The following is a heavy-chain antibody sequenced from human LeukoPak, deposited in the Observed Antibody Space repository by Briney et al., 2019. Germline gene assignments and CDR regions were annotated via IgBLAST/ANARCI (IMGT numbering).Heavy chain of an antibody. CDR3: ARVVDTAMVYLGY. J-gene: IGHJ4*02. CDR2: IWYDGSNK. D-gene: IGHD5-18*01. V-gene: IGHV3-33*01. Sequence: GGSLRLSCAASGFTFSSYGMHWVRQAPGKGLEWVAVIWYDGSNKYYADSVKGRFTISRDNSKNTLYLQMNSLRAEDTAVYCCARVVDTAMVYLGYWGQGTLVTVSS. CDR1: GFTFSSYG.